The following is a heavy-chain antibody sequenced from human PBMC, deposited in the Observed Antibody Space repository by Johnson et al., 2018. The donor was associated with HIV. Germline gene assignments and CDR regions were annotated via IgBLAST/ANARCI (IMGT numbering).Heavy chain of an antibody. CDR3: AKGQSSGYPKDAFDI. V-gene: IGHV3-30*18. CDR2: IWYDGSNK. Sequence: QMLLVESGGGVVQPGRSLRLSCAASGFTFSSYGMHWVRQAPGKGLEWVAVIWYDGSNKYYADSVKGRFTISRDNSKNTLYLQMNSLRTEDTAMYYCAKGQSSGYPKDAFDIWGRGTIVTISS. J-gene: IGHJ3*02. CDR1: GFTFSSYG. D-gene: IGHD3-22*01.